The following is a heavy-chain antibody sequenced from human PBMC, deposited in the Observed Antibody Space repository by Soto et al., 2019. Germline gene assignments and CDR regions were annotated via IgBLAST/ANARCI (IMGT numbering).Heavy chain of an antibody. CDR1: GYSFTIYW. D-gene: IGHD1-1*01. CDR2: IDPSDSYT. CDR3: ASDRGGNGMDV. J-gene: IGHJ6*02. Sequence: PGESLKISGKGYGYSFTIYWISWVLQMPGKGLEWMGRIDPSDSYTNYSPSFQGHVTISADKSISTAYLQWSSLKASDTAMYYCASDRGGNGMDVWGQGTTVTVSS. V-gene: IGHV5-10-1*01.